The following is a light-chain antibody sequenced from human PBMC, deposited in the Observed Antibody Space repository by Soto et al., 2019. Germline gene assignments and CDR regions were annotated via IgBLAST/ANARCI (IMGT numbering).Light chain of an antibody. CDR1: QSVASN. Sequence: EIVMTQSPASLSVSPGDGATLSCRPSQSVASNVSWYQQKPGQCPRLFIHGASTKALGVPARFSGSWSGTDFTFTISSLQSEDFVVYYCEQYHNWPPQYTFGQGTKVQIK. J-gene: IGKJ2*01. V-gene: IGKV3-15*01. CDR2: GAS. CDR3: EQYHNWPPQYT.